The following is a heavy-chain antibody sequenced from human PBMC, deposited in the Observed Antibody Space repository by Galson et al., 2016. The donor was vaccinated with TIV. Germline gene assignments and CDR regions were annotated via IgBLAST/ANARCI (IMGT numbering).Heavy chain of an antibody. J-gene: IGHJ4*02. V-gene: IGHV3-23*01. CDR3: AKDWAKGVVHRQGFFDS. CDR1: GFTFTSHA. D-gene: IGHD2-15*01. Sequence: SLRLSCAASGFTFTSHAMSWVRQAPGMGLEWVAFISVSGLSTYYADSVKGRFTVSRDNSKNTLYLQMNNLRAEDTAVYFCAKDWAKGVVHRQGFFDSRGQGTLVTVSS. CDR2: ISVSGLST.